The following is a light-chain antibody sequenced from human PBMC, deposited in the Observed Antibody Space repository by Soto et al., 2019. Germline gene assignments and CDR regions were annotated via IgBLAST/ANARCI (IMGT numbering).Light chain of an antibody. V-gene: IGKV3-20*01. J-gene: IGKJ4*01. CDR1: QTVRSSY. CDR3: QQYGDSIT. Sequence: IFLTQSPGSLSLSSGERATLSCRASQTVRSSYLAWYQQRPGQAPKLLIYGAFHRATGIPDRFSGSESGRDYTLSISRLDPEDSVVYYCQQYGDSITFGGGTKVEIK. CDR2: GAF.